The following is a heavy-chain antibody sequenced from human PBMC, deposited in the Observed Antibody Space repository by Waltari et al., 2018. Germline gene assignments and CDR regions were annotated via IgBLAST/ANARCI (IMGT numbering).Heavy chain of an antibody. CDR2: IIPNSGGT. CDR1: GYTFSGYY. V-gene: IGHV1-2*06. D-gene: IGHD7-27*01. Sequence: QVQLVQSGAEVRKPGASVKVSCETSGYTFSGYYIHWVRQAPGQGPEWMGRIIPNSGGTSEAQKCQGRVTMTRDTSITTAYMELRSLTSDDTAVYYCARGNWGYFFDYWGQGTLVTVSS. J-gene: IGHJ4*02. CDR3: ARGNWGYFFDY.